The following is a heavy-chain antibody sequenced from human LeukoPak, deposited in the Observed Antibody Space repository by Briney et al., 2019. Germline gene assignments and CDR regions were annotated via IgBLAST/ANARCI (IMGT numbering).Heavy chain of an antibody. J-gene: IGHJ4*02. CDR2: IYHSGST. D-gene: IGHD5-18*01. CDR3: ARETGGGDSYGV. CDR1: GGSISSGDYY. V-gene: IGHV4-31*03. Sequence: NPSETLSLACTVSGGSISSGDYYWSWIRQHPGKGLEWIGYIYHSGSTYYNPSLKSRATISLDTSKNQFSLKLSSVTPADTAVYYCARETGGGDSYGVWGQGTLVTVSS.